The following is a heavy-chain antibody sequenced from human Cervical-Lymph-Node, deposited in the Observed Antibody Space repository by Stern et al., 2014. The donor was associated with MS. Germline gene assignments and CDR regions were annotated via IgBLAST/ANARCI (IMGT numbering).Heavy chain of an antibody. D-gene: IGHD3-22*01. CDR2: IIPIFGTA. Sequence: DQLVESGAEVKKPGSSVKVSCKASGGTFRSYGISWVRQAPGQGLEWMGGIIPIFGTANYAQKFQDRVTITADESTSTAYMELSSLRSEDTAVYYCAREFNYDSSGYYFYYWGQGTLVTVSS. V-gene: IGHV1-69*01. J-gene: IGHJ4*02. CDR3: AREFNYDSSGYYFYY. CDR1: GGTFRSYG.